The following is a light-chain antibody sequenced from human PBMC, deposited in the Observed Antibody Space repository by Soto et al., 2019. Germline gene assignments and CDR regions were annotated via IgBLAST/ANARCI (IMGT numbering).Light chain of an antibody. CDR1: QSVSSN. CDR3: QQYGSLPIT. J-gene: IGKJ5*01. CDR2: DAS. Sequence: EIVMTQSPATLSVSPGERATLSCRASQSVSSNLAWYQQKPGQPPRLLIYDASKRATGVPARFSGSGSGTDFTLTISRVAPEDFAVYYCQQYGSLPITFGQGTRLEI. V-gene: IGKV3-20*01.